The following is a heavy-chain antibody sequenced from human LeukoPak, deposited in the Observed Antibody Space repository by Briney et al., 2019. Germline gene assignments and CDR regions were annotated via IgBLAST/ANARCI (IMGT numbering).Heavy chain of an antibody. V-gene: IGHV4-59*01. Sequence: PSETLSLTCTFSGRSISSYYWNWIRQPPGKGLEWIGYIYYSGSTNYNTSLKSRLPISGDTSKNQFSLKLSSVAAADTAVYYCARYVWGSYPTFEDYWGQGTLVTVSS. CDR1: GRSISSYY. J-gene: IGHJ4*02. CDR3: ARYVWGSYPTFEDY. CDR2: IYYSGST. D-gene: IGHD3-16*02.